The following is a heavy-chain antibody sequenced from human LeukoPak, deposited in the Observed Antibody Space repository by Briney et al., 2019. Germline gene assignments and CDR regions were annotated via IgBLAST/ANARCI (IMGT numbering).Heavy chain of an antibody. CDR1: GGSISSFY. Sequence: PSETLSLTCTVSGGSISSFYWSWIRQPPGKGLEWIGYIFYSGSTNYNPSLKSRVTMSIDTSKKQFSLKLTSVTVADTAVYYCAKITPGGASVDCWGQGTLVTVSS. CDR2: IFYSGST. J-gene: IGHJ4*02. D-gene: IGHD4-23*01. V-gene: IGHV4-59*01. CDR3: AKITPGGASVDC.